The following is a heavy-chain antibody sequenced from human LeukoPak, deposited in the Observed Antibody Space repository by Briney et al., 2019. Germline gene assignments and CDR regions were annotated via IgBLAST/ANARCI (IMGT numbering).Heavy chain of an antibody. D-gene: IGHD1-26*01. CDR3: ARVGVSGSYPFDY. J-gene: IGHJ4*02. CDR2: INHSGST. Sequence: SETLSLTCAVYGGSFSGYYWSWIRQPPGKGLEWIGEINHSGSTNYNPSLKSRVTISVDTSKNQFSLKLSSVTAADTAVYCCARVGVSGSYPFDYWGQGTLVTVSS. V-gene: IGHV4-34*01. CDR1: GGSFSGYY.